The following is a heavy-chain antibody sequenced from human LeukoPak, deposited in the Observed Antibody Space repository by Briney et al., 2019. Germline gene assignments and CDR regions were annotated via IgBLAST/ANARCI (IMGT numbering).Heavy chain of an antibody. J-gene: IGHJ6*02. CDR3: ARAAGSTMGRGVMNDYYLMDV. D-gene: IGHD3-10*01. CDR1: GFTFSSYA. CDR2: ISRDGGST. Sequence: PGGSLRLSCAASGFTFSSYAMHWVRQAPGKGLEYVSGISRDGGSTYYANSVKGRFTISRDNSKNTLYLQMGSLRAEDMAVYSCARAAGSTMGRGVMNDYYLMDVWGQGTTVAVSS. V-gene: IGHV3-64*01.